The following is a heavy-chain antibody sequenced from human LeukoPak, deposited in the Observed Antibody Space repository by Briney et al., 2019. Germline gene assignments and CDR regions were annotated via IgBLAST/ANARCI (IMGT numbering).Heavy chain of an antibody. J-gene: IGHJ3*02. CDR2: IRSKANSYAT. Sequence: PGGSPRLSCVASGFTFSGSAMHWVRQASGKGLEWVGRIRSKANSYATAYAASLKGRFTISRDDSKNTAYLQMNSLKTEDTAVYYCTTEALSIWGQGTMVTVSS. CDR1: GFTFSGSA. D-gene: IGHD3-16*02. CDR3: TTEALSI. V-gene: IGHV3-73*01.